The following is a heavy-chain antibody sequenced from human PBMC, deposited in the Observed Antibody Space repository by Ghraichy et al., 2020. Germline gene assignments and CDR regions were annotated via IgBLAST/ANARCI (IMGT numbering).Heavy chain of an antibody. D-gene: IGHD6-13*01. CDR3: ARNRGVRYNSSWYPNFDY. V-gene: IGHV3-7*03. Sequence: ETLSLTCAASGFIFSDYYMIWVRQAPGKGLEWVANINQDGSDKFYVASVQGRFTISRDNPKNSLYLQMNSLRAEDTAVYYCARNRGVRYNSSWYPNFDYWGQGALVTVSS. CDR2: INQDGSDK. J-gene: IGHJ4*02. CDR1: GFIFSDYY.